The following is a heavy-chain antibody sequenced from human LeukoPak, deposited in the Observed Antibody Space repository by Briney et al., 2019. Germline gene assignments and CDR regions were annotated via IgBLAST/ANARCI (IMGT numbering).Heavy chain of an antibody. V-gene: IGHV4-59*01. CDR1: GGSISSYY. J-gene: IGHJ5*02. CDR2: IYYSGST. D-gene: IGHD6-19*01. CDR3: ARDAGKKQWLVGGWFDP. Sequence: SETLSLTCTVSGGSISSYYWSWIRQPPGKGLEWIGYIYYSGSTNYNPSLKSRVTISVDTSKNQFSLKLSSVTAADTAVYYCARDAGKKQWLVGGWFDPWGQGTLVTVSS.